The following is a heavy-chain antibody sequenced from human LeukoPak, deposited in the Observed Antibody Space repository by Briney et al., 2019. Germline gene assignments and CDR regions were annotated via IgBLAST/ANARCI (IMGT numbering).Heavy chain of an antibody. CDR2: INHSGST. D-gene: IGHD2-2*01. J-gene: IGHJ4*02. CDR3: ARAKQENLRYCSSTSCYECWDY. V-gene: IGHV4-34*01. Sequence: TSETLSLTCAVYGGSFSGYYWSWIRQPPGKGLEWIGEINHSGSTNYNPSLKSRVTISVDTSKNQFSLKLSSVTAADTAVYYCARAKQENLRYCSSTSCYECWDYWGQGTLVTVSS. CDR1: GGSFSGYY.